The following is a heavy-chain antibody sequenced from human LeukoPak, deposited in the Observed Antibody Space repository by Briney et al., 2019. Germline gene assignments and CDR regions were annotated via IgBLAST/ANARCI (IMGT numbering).Heavy chain of an antibody. CDR1: GYTFTGYY. J-gene: IGHJ4*02. CDR2: IIPIFGTA. Sequence: SVKVSCMTSGYTFTGYYMHWVRQAPGQGPEWMGGIIPIFGTANYAQKFQGRVTITADKSTSTAYMELSSLRSEDTAVYYCARRLYDSSGYYSWIWDYWGQGTLVTVSS. V-gene: IGHV1-69*06. CDR3: ARRLYDSSGYYSWIWDY. D-gene: IGHD3-22*01.